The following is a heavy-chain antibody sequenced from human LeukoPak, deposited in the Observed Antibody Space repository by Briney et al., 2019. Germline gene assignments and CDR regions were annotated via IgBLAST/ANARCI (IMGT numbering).Heavy chain of an antibody. D-gene: IGHD4-17*01. CDR3: ARWRAYGDYPDDAFDI. CDR1: GGSISSGGYY. J-gene: IGHJ3*02. V-gene: IGHV4-31*03. CDR2: IYYSGST. Sequence: SETLSLTCTVSGGSISSGGYYWSWIRQHPGKGLEWIGYIYYSGSTYYNPSLKSRVTISVDTSKNQFSLKLSSVTAADTAVYYCARWRAYGDYPDDAFDIWGQGQWSPSLQ.